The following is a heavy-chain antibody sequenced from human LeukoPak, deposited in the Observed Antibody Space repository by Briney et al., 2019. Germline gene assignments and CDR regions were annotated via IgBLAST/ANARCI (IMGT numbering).Heavy chain of an antibody. CDR1: GYSISSGYY. J-gene: IGHJ6*03. V-gene: IGHV4-38-2*01. Sequence: SETLSLTCAVSGYSISSGYYWGWIRRPPGKGLEWIGSIYHSGSTYYNPSLKSRVTISVDTSKNQFSLKLSSVTAADTAVYYCARLRWSGYYYYYMDVWGKGTTVTVSS. D-gene: IGHD3-3*01. CDR2: IYHSGST. CDR3: ARLRWSGYYYYYMDV.